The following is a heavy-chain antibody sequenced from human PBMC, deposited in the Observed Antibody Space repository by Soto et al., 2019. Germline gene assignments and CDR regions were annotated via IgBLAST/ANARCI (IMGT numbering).Heavy chain of an antibody. Sequence: QVPLVQSGAEVKKPGASVKVSCKASGYTFTSYYMHWVRQAPGQGLEWMGIINPSGGSTSYAQKFQGRINMTRDTSTSTVYMELSSLRSEDTAVYYCARDGLYGDYGNYWGQGTLVTVSS. D-gene: IGHD4-17*01. V-gene: IGHV1-46*01. CDR2: INPSGGST. CDR3: ARDGLYGDYGNY. CDR1: GYTFTSYY. J-gene: IGHJ4*02.